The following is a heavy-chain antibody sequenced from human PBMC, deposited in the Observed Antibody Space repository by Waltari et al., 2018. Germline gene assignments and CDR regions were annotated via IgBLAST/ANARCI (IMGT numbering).Heavy chain of an antibody. CDR3: ARLSPPMGRGVGVDY. V-gene: IGHV4-59*01. D-gene: IGHD3-10*01. CDR2: IYYSGST. CDR1: GGSISSYY. J-gene: IGHJ4*02. Sequence: QVQLQESGPGLVKPSETLSLTCTVSGGSISSYYWSWLRQPPGKGLEWIGYIYYSGSTNDNPALKSRVTISVDTSKNQFSLKLSSVTAADTAVYYCARLSPPMGRGVGVDYWGQGTLVTVS.